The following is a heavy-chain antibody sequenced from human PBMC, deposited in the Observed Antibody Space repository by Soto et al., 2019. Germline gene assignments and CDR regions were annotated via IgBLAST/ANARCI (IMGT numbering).Heavy chain of an antibody. CDR1: GYTFTSYG. CDR2: ISAYNGNT. D-gene: IGHD2-15*01. Sequence: ASVKVSCKASGYTFTSYGISWVRQAPGQGLEWMGWISAYNGNTNYAQKLQGRVTMTTDTSTSTAYMELRSLRSNDTAVYYCARDPVVVVAATHSERNWLDPWGQGTLVTVSS. CDR3: ARDPVVVVAATHSERNWLDP. V-gene: IGHV1-18*01. J-gene: IGHJ5*02.